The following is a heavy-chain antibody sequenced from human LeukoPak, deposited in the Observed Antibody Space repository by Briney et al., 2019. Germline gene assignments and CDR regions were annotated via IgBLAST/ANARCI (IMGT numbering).Heavy chain of an antibody. V-gene: IGHV4-59*06. D-gene: IGHD5-12*01. CDR3: ARGWLQFYYFDY. Sequence: SETLSLTCTVSGGSISSYYWSWIRQHPGKGLEWIGYIYYSGSTYYNPSLKSRVTISVDTSKNQFSLKLSSVTAADTAVYYCARGWLQFYYFDYWGQGTLVTVSS. CDR2: IYYSGST. J-gene: IGHJ4*02. CDR1: GGSISSYY.